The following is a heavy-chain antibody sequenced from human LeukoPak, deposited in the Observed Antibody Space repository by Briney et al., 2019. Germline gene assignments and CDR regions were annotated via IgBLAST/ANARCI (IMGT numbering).Heavy chain of an antibody. Sequence: SETLSLTCAVSGGSISSSNWWSWVRQPPGKGLEWIGEIYHSGSTKYNPSLKSRVTISVDTSKNQFSLKLSSVTAADTAVYYCAREGSGYGFDYWGQGTLVTVSS. CDR2: IYHSGST. J-gene: IGHJ4*02. D-gene: IGHD3-22*01. CDR3: AREGSGYGFDY. V-gene: IGHV4-4*02. CDR1: GGSISSSNW.